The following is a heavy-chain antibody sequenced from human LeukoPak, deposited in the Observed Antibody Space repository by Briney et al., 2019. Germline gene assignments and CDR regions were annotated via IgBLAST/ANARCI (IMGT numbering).Heavy chain of an antibody. CDR3: YAITYSSGWYYFDY. J-gene: IGHJ4*02. V-gene: IGHV4-4*01. CDR2: IYHSGST. Sequence: SGTLSLTCAVSGGSISSSNWWSWVRQPPGKGLEWIGEIYHSGSTNCNPSLKSRVTISVDKSKNQFSLKLSSVTAADTAVYCCYAITYSSGWYYFDYWGQGTLVTVSS. D-gene: IGHD6-19*01. CDR1: GGSISSSNW.